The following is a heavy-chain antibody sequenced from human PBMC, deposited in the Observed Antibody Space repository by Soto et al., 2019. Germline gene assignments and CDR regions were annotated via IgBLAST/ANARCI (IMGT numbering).Heavy chain of an antibody. V-gene: IGHV4-30-4*01. Sequence: SPAQPRTYTGPGGSISSARYYSCWKRKPPGKGLEWIGYIYYSGSTYYNPSLKSRVTISVDTSKNQFSLKLSSVTAADTAVYYCAREGYEGFDYWGQGTLVTVSS. CDR2: IYYSGST. J-gene: IGHJ4*02. D-gene: IGHD5-12*01. CDR3: AREGYEGFDY. CDR1: GGSISSARYY.